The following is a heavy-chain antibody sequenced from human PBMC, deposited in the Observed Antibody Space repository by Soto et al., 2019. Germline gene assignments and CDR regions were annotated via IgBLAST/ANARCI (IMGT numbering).Heavy chain of an antibody. CDR3: AREDDYGYRYINYGLNV. D-gene: IGHD4-17*01. Sequence: GGSLRLSCAASGFTFNIYALHWVRQAPGKGLEWVAVISFDGSKKYYSDSVKGRFTISRDNLKNTLYLQMNNLRVEDAALYFCAREDDYGYRYINYGLNVWGQGTTVTVSS. CDR2: ISFDGSKK. CDR1: GFTFNIYA. V-gene: IGHV3-30-3*01. J-gene: IGHJ6*02.